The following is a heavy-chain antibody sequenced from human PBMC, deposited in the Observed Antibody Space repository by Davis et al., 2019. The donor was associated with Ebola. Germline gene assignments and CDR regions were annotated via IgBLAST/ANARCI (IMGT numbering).Heavy chain of an antibody. V-gene: IGHV4-34*01. CDR1: GGSFSGYY. CDR2: INHSGST. J-gene: IGHJ4*02. D-gene: IGHD5-12*01. CDR3: ARSEGDIVATVAPLDY. Sequence: PSETLSLTCAVYGGSFSGYYWSWIRQPPGKGLEWIGEINHSGSTNYNPSLKSRVTMSVDTSKNQFSLKVSSVTAADTAVYYCARSEGDIVATVAPLDYWGQGTLVTVSS.